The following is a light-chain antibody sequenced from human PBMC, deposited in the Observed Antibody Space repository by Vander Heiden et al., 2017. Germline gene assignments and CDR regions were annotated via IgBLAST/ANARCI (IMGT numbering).Light chain of an antibody. Sequence: QSALTQPPSASGSPGQSVTISCTGTSSDVGGYNYVSWYQQYPGKAPKLMIYEVSKRPSGVPDRFSGSKSGNTASLTVSGLQAEGEADYYCSSYAGSSWVFGGGTKLTVL. J-gene: IGLJ3*02. CDR1: SSDVGGYNY. V-gene: IGLV2-8*01. CDR2: EVS. CDR3: SSYAGSSWV.